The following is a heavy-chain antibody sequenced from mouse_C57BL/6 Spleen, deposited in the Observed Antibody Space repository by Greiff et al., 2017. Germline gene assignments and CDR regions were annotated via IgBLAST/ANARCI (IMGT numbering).Heavy chain of an antibody. J-gene: IGHJ1*03. CDR1: GYTFTSYT. V-gene: IGHV1-4*01. CDR3: ARLPYFDV. Sequence: VKLQESGAELARPGASVKMSCKASGYTFTSYTMHWVKQRPGPGLEWIGYINPSSGYTKYNQKFKDKATLTADKSSSTAYMQLSSLTSEDSAVYYCARLPYFDVWGTGTTVTVSS. CDR2: INPSSGYT.